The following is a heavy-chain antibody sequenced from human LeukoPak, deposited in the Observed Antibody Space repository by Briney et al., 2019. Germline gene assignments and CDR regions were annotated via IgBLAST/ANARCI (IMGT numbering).Heavy chain of an antibody. CDR1: GFTFSSYA. V-gene: IGHV3-23*01. J-gene: IGHJ5*02. CDR3: ARGLRRARSGWFDP. CDR2: ISGSGGST. Sequence: QPGESLRLSCAASGFTFSSYAMSWVRQAPGKGLEWVSAISGSGGSTYYADSVKGRFTISRDNSKNTLYLQMNSLRDEDTAVYYCARGLRRARSGWFDPWGQGTLVTVSS.